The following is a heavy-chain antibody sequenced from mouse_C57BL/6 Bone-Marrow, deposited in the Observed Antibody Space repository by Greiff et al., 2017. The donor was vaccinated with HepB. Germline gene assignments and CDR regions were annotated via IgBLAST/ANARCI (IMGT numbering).Heavy chain of an antibody. CDR2: ISYDGSN. CDR3: ARGDYDGVFAY. V-gene: IGHV3-6*01. Sequence: ESGPGLVQPSQSLSLTCSVSGYSIPSGYYWNWIRQFPGNKLEWMGYISYDGSNNYNPSLKNRISITRDTSKNPFFLKLNSMTTEDTAAYYCARGDYDGVFAYWGQGTLVTVSA. J-gene: IGHJ3*01. CDR1: GYSIPSGYY. D-gene: IGHD2-4*01.